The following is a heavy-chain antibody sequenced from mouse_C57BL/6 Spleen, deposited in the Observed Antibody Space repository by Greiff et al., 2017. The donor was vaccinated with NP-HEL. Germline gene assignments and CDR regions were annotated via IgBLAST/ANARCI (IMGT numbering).Heavy chain of an antibody. V-gene: IGHV3-6*01. J-gene: IGHJ2*01. Sequence: DVQLQESGPGLVKPSQSLSLTCSVTGYSITSGYYWNWIRQFPGNKLEWRGYISYDGSNNYNPSLKNRISITRDTSKNQFFLKLNSVTTEDTATYYCARAYSNPFDYWGQGTTLTVSS. D-gene: IGHD2-5*01. CDR3: ARAYSNPFDY. CDR2: ISYDGSN. CDR1: GYSITSGYY.